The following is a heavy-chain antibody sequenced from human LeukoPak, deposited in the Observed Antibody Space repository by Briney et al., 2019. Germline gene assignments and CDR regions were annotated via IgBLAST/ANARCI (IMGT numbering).Heavy chain of an antibody. J-gene: IGHJ4*02. CDR1: GGSISSYY. CDR2: INHSGST. CDR3: ARSMTHYDFWSGYSPETDY. Sequence: PSETLSLTCTVSGGSISSYYWSWIRQPPGKGLEWIGEINHSGSTNYNPSLKSRVTISVDTSKNQFSLKLSSVTAADTAVYYCARSMTHYDFWSGYSPETDYWGQGTLVTVSS. V-gene: IGHV4-34*01. D-gene: IGHD3-3*01.